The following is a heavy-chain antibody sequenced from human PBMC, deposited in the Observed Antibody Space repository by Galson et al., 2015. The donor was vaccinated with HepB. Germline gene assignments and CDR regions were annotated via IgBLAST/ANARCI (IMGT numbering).Heavy chain of an antibody. CDR1: GGSISSYY. CDR2: IYTSGST. J-gene: IGHJ6*03. CDR3: ARDVYPQVEYYYNYYMDV. Sequence: QVQLQESGPGLVKPSETLSLTCTVSGGSISSYYWSWIRQPPGKGLEWIGRIYTSGSTNYNPSLKRRVPMSGDTSQNQFSLKLSFVTAADKAVYYCARDVYPQVEYYYNYYMDVWGKWTTVTVSS. V-gene: IGHV4-4*07.